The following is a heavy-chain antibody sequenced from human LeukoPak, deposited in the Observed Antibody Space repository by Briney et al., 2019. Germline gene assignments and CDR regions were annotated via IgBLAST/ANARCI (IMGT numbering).Heavy chain of an antibody. CDR2: INHSGST. V-gene: IGHV4-34*01. CDR3: ARVLLRFGESTRGFDY. D-gene: IGHD3-10*01. J-gene: IGHJ4*02. CDR1: GGSFSGYY. Sequence: SETLSLTCAVYGGSFSGYYWSWIRQPPGKGLEWIGEINHSGSTNCNPSLKSRVTISVDTSKNQFSLKLSSVTAADTAVYYCARVLLRFGESTRGFDYWGQGTLVTVSS.